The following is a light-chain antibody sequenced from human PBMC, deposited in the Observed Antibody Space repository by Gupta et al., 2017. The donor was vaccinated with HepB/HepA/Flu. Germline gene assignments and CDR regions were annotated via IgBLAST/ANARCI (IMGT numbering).Light chain of an antibody. J-gene: IGLJ2*01. V-gene: IGLV3-19*01. CDR2: GKN. CDR1: SLRSYY. CDR3: NSRDSSGNHYVV. Sequence: SSELTQDPAVSVALGQTVRITCQGDSLRSYYASWYQQKPGQAPVLVIYGKNNRPSGIPDRCSGSSSGNTASWTMTGAQAEDEADYYCNSRDSSGNHYVVFGGGTKLTVL.